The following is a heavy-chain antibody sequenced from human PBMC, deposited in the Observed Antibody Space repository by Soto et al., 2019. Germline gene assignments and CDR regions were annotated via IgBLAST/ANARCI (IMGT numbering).Heavy chain of an antibody. D-gene: IGHD3-3*01. V-gene: IGHV3-33*01. CDR3: ARDFLRFDATNYFDY. J-gene: IGHJ4*02. CDR1: GFTFSSYG. CDR2: IWYDGSNK. Sequence: GGSLRLSCAASGFTFSSYGMHWVRQAPGKGLEWVAVIWYDGSNKYYADSVKGRFTISRDNSKNTLYLQMNSLRAEDTAVYYCARDFLRFDATNYFDYWGQGTLVTVSS.